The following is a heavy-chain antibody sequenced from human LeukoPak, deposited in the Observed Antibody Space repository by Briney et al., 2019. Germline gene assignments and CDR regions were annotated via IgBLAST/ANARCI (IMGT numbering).Heavy chain of an antibody. CDR1: GFTFSRHG. CDR2: ISNDGSRK. V-gene: IGHV3-30*03. J-gene: IGHJ4*02. CDR3: ARDRAWNYFDY. D-gene: IGHD3-3*01. Sequence: GGSLRLSCAPSGFTFSRHGMHWVRQAPGKGLEWVATISNDGSRKYYAHSVEGRFTISRDNSKNTLYLQMDSLRAEDTAVYYCARDRAWNYFDYWGQGTLVTVSS.